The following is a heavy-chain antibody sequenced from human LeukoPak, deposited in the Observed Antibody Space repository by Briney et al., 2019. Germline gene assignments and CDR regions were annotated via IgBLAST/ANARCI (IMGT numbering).Heavy chain of an antibody. Sequence: SETLSLTCTVSGGSISSGAYFCSWIRQPPGQGLEWIGYVYHTGSPYYNASLQSRVTISVDRSKNQFSLKLNSVTAADTAVYYCATMSRRYCSSTSCYARAIDYWGQGTLVTVSS. V-gene: IGHV4-30-2*01. CDR3: ATMSRRYCSSTSCYARAIDY. J-gene: IGHJ4*02. CDR1: GGSISSGAYF. D-gene: IGHD2-2*01. CDR2: VYHTGSP.